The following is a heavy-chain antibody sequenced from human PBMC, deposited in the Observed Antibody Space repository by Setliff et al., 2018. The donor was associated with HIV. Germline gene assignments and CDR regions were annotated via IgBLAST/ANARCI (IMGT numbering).Heavy chain of an antibody. J-gene: IGHJ6*02. CDR3: ARQYNRQYGMDV. D-gene: IGHD1-20*01. V-gene: IGHV4-38-2*01. CDR1: GYSISSGYY. CDR2: IYHIGST. Sequence: SETLSLTCAVSGYSISSGYYWGWIRQPPGKGLEWIGSIYHIGSTYYNPSLKSRVTISVDTAKNQFSLKLSSVTAADTAVYYCARQYNRQYGMDVWGQGTTVTVSS.